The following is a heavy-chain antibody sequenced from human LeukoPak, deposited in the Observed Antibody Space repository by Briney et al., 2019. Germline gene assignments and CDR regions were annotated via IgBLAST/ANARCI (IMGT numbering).Heavy chain of an antibody. Sequence: SETLSLTYTVSGVSISTYYWSWIRQPPGKGLDWIGYIYYSGSTNYNPSLKSRVTISVDTSKTQFSLKLNSVTAADTAVYYCARGSHYYDTSGYNDYWGQGTLVTVSS. J-gene: IGHJ4*02. V-gene: IGHV4-59*01. CDR3: ARGSHYYDTSGYNDY. D-gene: IGHD3-22*01. CDR2: IYYSGST. CDR1: GVSISTYY.